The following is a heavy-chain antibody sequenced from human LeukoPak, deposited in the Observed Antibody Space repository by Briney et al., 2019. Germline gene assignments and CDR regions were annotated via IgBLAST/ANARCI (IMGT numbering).Heavy chain of an antibody. CDR2: INPNGGGT. J-gene: IGHJ4*02. Sequence: ASVKVSCKASGYTFTGYYMHWVGQAPGQGLEWMGWINPNGGGTNYAQKFQGRVTMTRDTSISTAYMELSRLRSDDTAVYYCARAQRGAGTFDYWGQGTLVTVSS. V-gene: IGHV1-2*02. CDR1: GYTFTGYY. CDR3: ARAQRGAGTFDY. D-gene: IGHD6-19*01.